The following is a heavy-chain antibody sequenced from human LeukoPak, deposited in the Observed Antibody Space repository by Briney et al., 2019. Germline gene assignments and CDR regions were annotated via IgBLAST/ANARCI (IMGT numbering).Heavy chain of an antibody. V-gene: IGHV3-30*03. CDR2: ISYDGSNK. J-gene: IGHJ4*02. CDR3: ASHGSGSSYYFDY. Sequence: GRSLRLSFAASGFTFSSYGIHWVRQAPGKGLEWVAVISYDGSNKYYADSVKGRFTISRDNSKNTLYLQMNSLRAEDTAVYYCASHGSGSSYYFDYWGQGTLVTVSS. D-gene: IGHD3-10*01. CDR1: GFTFSSYG.